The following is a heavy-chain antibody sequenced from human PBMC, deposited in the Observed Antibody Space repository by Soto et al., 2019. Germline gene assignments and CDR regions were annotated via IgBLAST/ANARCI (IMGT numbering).Heavy chain of an antibody. D-gene: IGHD6-19*01. CDR1: GFTFDDYA. CDR2: ISWNSGSI. CDR3: AKDISSGWGHYYYNYGMDV. V-gene: IGHV3-9*01. Sequence: GGSLRLSCAASGFTFDDYAMHWVWQAPGKGLEWVSGISWNSGSIGYADSVKGRFTISRDNAKNSLYLQMNSLRAEDTALYYCAKDISSGWGHYYYNYGMDVWGQGTTVAVSS. J-gene: IGHJ6*02.